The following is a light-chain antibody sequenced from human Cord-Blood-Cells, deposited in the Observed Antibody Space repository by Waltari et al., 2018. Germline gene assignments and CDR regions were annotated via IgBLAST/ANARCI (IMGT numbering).Light chain of an antibody. V-gene: IGKV1-5*01. CDR3: QQYNSWT. Sequence: DIQMTQSHSTLSASVGARVTITCRASQSISSWLAWYQQKPGKAPKPLVCDASSVESGIPTRFSGSGSGTEFILSISTQQPDDCATYYCQQYNSWTFGQGTKVDNK. J-gene: IGKJ1*01. CDR1: QSISSW. CDR2: DAS.